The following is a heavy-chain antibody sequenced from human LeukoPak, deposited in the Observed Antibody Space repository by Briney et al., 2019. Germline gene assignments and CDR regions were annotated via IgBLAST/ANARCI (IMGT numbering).Heavy chain of an antibody. CDR1: GGSISSYY. CDR3: ARHLGSSGWYKVGYYYYGMDV. Sequence: SETLSLTCTVSGGSISSYYWSWFRQPPAKGLEWIGYIYYSGRTNYNPSLKSRVTISVDTSKNQFSLKLSSVTAADTAVYYCARHLGSSGWYKVGYYYYGMDVWGQGTTVTVSS. V-gene: IGHV4-59*08. D-gene: IGHD6-19*01. CDR2: IYYSGRT. J-gene: IGHJ6*02.